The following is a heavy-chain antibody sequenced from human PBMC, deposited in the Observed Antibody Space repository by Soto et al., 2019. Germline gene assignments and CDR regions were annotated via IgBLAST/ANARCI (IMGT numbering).Heavy chain of an antibody. Sequence: PGGSLRLSCAASGFTFSSYAMHWVRQAPGKGLEWVAVISYDGSNKYYADSVKGRFTISRDNSRNTLYLQMNSLRAEDTAVYYCARGYSSGWYHPPPLFYYYGMDVWGQGTTVTVSS. CDR3: ARGYSSGWYHPPPLFYYYGMDV. CDR1: GFTFSSYA. V-gene: IGHV3-30-3*01. D-gene: IGHD6-19*01. J-gene: IGHJ6*02. CDR2: ISYDGSNK.